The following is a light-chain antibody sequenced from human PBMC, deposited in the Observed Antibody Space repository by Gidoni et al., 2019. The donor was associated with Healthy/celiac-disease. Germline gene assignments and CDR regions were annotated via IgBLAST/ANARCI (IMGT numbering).Light chain of an antibody. CDR3: AAWDDSLHGWV. CDR1: SSNIGNNA. Sequence: QSVLTQPPSVSEAGRQRVTISCSGSSSNIGNNAVNWYQQLPGKAPKLLIYYDDLLPSGVSDRFSGSKSGTSASLSLRGLQSEDEADYYCAAWDDSLHGWVFGPVSKLTVL. J-gene: IGLJ3*02. V-gene: IGLV1-36*01. CDR2: YDD.